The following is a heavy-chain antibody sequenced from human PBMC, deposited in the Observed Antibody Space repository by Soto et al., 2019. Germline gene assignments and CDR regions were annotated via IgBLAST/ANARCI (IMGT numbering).Heavy chain of an antibody. Sequence: PSETLSLTGAVHVGSFSGYYWSWMRQPPGKGLEWIGEINHSGSTNYNPSLKIRVTISVDTSKNQFSLKLSSVTAADTAVYYCARGFAYYYYGMDVWGQGTTVTVSS. CDR2: INHSGST. CDR1: VGSFSGYY. V-gene: IGHV4-34*01. CDR3: ARGFAYYYYGMDV. J-gene: IGHJ6*02.